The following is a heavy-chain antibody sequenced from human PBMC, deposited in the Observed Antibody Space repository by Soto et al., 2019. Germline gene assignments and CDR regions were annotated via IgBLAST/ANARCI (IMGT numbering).Heavy chain of an antibody. CDR1: GASISSYF. CDR2: ISTSGTT. J-gene: IGHJ5*02. V-gene: IGHV4-4*07. D-gene: IGHD6-13*01. CDR3: ARDAGPDSWLPP. Sequence: SETLSLTCTVSGASISSYFWTWIRQPAGKGLDWIGRISTSGTTNYNPSLKSRVTMSVDTSKNHFSLNLSSVTAADTAVYYCARDAGPDSWLPPWGQGTLVTVSS.